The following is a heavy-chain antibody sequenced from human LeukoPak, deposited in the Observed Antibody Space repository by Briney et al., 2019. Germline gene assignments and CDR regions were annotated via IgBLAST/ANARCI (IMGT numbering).Heavy chain of an antibody. J-gene: IGHJ4*02. Sequence: GGSLRLSCAASGFTFSSYAMHWVRQAPGKGLEYVSAISSNGGSTYYANSVKGRFTISRDNTKNTLYLQMGSLRAEDMAVYYCARSMIVVVNPLDYWGQGTLVTVSS. CDR2: ISSNGGST. CDR1: GFTFSSYA. V-gene: IGHV3-64*01. CDR3: ARSMIVVVNPLDY. D-gene: IGHD3-22*01.